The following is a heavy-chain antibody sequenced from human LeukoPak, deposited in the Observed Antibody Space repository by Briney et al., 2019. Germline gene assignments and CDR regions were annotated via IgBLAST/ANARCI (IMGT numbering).Heavy chain of an antibody. D-gene: IGHD3-3*01. J-gene: IGHJ5*02. V-gene: IGHV4-34*01. Sequence: SETLSLTCAVYGGSFSGYYWSWIRQPPGKGLEWIGEINHSGSTNYNPSLKSRVTISVDTSKNQFSLKLSSVTAAETAVYYCARRGGYDFWSGNFGNWFDPWGQGTLVTVSS. CDR3: ARRGGYDFWSGNFGNWFDP. CDR2: INHSGST. CDR1: GGSFSGYY.